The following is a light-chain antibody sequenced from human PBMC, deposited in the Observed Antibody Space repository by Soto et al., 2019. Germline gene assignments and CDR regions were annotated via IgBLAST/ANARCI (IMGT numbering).Light chain of an antibody. CDR3: TSLTKSSTFV. Sequence: QLVLTQPASVSGSPGQSITISCTGTSSDVGGYNYVSWYQQHPGKAPKLMIYEVSNRPSGVSNRFSGSKSGNTASLTISGLQAEDEADYYCTSLTKSSTFVFGTGTKVTVL. V-gene: IGLV2-14*01. CDR1: SSDVGGYNY. CDR2: EVS. J-gene: IGLJ1*01.